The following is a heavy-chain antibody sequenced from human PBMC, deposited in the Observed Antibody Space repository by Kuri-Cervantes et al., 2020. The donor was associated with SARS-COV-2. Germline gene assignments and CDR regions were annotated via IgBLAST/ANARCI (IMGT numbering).Heavy chain of an antibody. V-gene: IGHV4-34*01. CDR1: GGSFSGYY. Sequence: GSLRLSCAVYGGSFSGYYWSWIRQPPGKGLEWIGEINHSGSTNYNPSLKSRVTISVDTSKNQSSLKLSSVTAADTAVYYCARGVGGNYDFWSGYNYYYYMDVWGKGTTVTVSS. D-gene: IGHD3-3*01. CDR2: INHSGST. CDR3: ARGVGGNYDFWSGYNYYYYMDV. J-gene: IGHJ6*03.